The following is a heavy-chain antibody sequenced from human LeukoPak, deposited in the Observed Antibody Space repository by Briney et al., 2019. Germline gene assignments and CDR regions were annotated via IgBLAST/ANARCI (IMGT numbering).Heavy chain of an antibody. CDR1: GYTFTGHY. D-gene: IGHD2-15*01. J-gene: IGHJ6*02. Sequence: ASVKVSCKASGYTFTGHYMHWVRQAPGQGLEWMGWINPNSGGTNYAQKFQGWVTMTRDTSISTAYMELSRLRSDDTAVYYCARGWVVAAPPTSYGMDVWGQGTTVTVSS. V-gene: IGHV1-2*04. CDR2: INPNSGGT. CDR3: ARGWVVAAPPTSYGMDV.